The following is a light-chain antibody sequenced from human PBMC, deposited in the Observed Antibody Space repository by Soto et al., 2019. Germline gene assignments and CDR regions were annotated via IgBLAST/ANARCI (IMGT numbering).Light chain of an antibody. J-gene: IGKJ4*01. CDR3: QDRSDWPIT. CDR2: DAS. CDR1: LSVSSY. Sequence: EIVLTQSPATLSLSPGERATLSCRASLSVSSYLVWYQQKPGQAPRLLIYDASNRATGIQARFSGSESGTDFTLTISSIDTEYFAVYYCQDRSDWPITFGAGTKVEIK. V-gene: IGKV3-11*01.